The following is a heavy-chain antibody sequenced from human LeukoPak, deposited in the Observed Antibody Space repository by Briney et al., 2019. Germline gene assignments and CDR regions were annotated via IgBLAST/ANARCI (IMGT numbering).Heavy chain of an antibody. Sequence: QPGRSLRLSCAASGFTFSSYAMHWVRQAPGKGLEWVAVISYDGSNKYYADSVKGRFTISRDNSKSTLYLQMNSLRAEDTAVYYCASLPNVVPAASYYYYGMDVWGQGTTVTVSS. V-gene: IGHV3-30-3*01. D-gene: IGHD2-2*01. CDR2: ISYDGSNK. J-gene: IGHJ6*02. CDR3: ASLPNVVPAASYYYYGMDV. CDR1: GFTFSSYA.